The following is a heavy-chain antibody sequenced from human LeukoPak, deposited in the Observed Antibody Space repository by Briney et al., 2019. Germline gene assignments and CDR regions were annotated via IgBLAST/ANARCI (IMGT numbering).Heavy chain of an antibody. J-gene: IGHJ4*02. CDR3: ARFFQAYFDY. CDR1: GGSISSSSYY. V-gene: IGHV4-39*01. Sequence: PSETLSLTCTVSGGSISSSSYYWGWIRQPPGKGLEWIGSIYYSGSTYYNPSLKSRVTISVDTSKNQFSLKLSSVTAADTAVYYCARFFQAYFDYWGQGTLVTVSS. D-gene: IGHD3-3*01. CDR2: IYYSGST.